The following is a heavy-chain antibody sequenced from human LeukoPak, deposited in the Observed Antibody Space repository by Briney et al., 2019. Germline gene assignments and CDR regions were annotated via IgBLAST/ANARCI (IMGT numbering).Heavy chain of an antibody. V-gene: IGHV3-23*01. J-gene: IGHJ3*02. CDR2: LSRSGGST. CDR3: AKDRWSSPVSSSDM. CDR1: GASISSYY. Sequence: PSETLSLTCTVSGASISSYYWSWVRQAPGKGLEWVSTLSRSGGSTYYADSVKGRFTISRDNSKNTLYLQMNSLRAEDTAVYYCAKDRWSSPVSSSDMWGQGTMVTVSS. D-gene: IGHD2/OR15-2a*01.